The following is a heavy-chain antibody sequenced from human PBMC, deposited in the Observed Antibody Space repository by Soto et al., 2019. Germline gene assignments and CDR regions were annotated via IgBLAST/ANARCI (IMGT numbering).Heavy chain of an antibody. D-gene: IGHD2-2*01. Sequence: EVQLLESGGGLVQPGGSLRLSCAASGLTFSGYGMSWVRQAPGTGLEWVSAISGSGSSTYYADSVKGRFTISRDDSKNILFLQMNSLRAEDTAVYYCAKPPESSSTFYYYGLDVWGQGTTVTVSS. CDR3: AKPPESSSTFYYYGLDV. J-gene: IGHJ6*02. CDR1: GLTFSGYG. CDR2: ISGSGSST. V-gene: IGHV3-23*01.